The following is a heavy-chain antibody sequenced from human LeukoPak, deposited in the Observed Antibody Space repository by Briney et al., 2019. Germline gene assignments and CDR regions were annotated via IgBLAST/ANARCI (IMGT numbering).Heavy chain of an antibody. CDR3: AREAWLGSGSYYLFDY. D-gene: IGHD3-10*01. CDR2: IYYSGST. Sequence: SETLSLTCTVSGGSISSYYWSWIRQPPGKGLEWIGYIYYSGSTNYNPSLKSRVTISVDTSKNQFSLKLSSVTAADTAVYYCAREAWLGSGSYYLFDYWGQGTLVTVSS. J-gene: IGHJ4*02. CDR1: GGSISSYY. V-gene: IGHV4-59*01.